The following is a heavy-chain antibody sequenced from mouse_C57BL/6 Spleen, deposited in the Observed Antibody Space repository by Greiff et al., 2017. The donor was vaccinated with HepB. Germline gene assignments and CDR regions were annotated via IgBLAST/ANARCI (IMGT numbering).Heavy chain of an antibody. D-gene: IGHD1-1*01. CDR2: IYPGDGDT. Sequence: VQLQQSGAELVKPGASVKISCKASGYAFSSYWMNWVKQRPGKGLEWIGQIYPGDGDTNYNGKFKGKATLTADKSSSTAYMQLSSLTSEDSAVYFCASPYYYGSSYREDYFDYWGQGTTLTVSS. V-gene: IGHV1-80*01. CDR3: ASPYYYGSSYREDYFDY. J-gene: IGHJ2*01. CDR1: GYAFSSYW.